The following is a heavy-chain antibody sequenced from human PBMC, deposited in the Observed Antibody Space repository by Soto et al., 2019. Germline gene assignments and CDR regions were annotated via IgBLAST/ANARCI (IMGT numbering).Heavy chain of an antibody. CDR3: ASCLPNIAGTTPSVWAY. V-gene: IGHV1-2*02. CDR1: GYTFSGYY. Sequence: ASVKVSCKASGYTFSGYYMHWVRQAPGQGLGWMGWINPHSGVTNKAQSSKGRSTMTRDTAISTANMEVSRLRTDDTAVNYGASCLPNIAGTTPSVWAYGAQGTRSTSPQ. CDR2: INPHSGVT. J-gene: IGHJ4*02. D-gene: IGHD1-26*01.